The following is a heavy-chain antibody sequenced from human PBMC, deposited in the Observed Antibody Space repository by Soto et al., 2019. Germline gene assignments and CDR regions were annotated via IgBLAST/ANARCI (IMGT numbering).Heavy chain of an antibody. CDR1: GFTFGDYA. J-gene: IGHJ6*03. D-gene: IGHD6-13*01. V-gene: IGHV3-49*03. CDR2: IRSKAYGGTT. CDR3: TRAGGLQQQLTLRHYYYYYMDV. Sequence: GGSLRLSCTASGFTFGDYAMSWFRQAPGKGLEWVGFIRSKAYGGTTEYAASVKGRFTISRDDSKSIAYLQMNSLKTEDTAVYYCTRAGGLQQQLTLRHYYYYYMDVWGKGTTVTVSS.